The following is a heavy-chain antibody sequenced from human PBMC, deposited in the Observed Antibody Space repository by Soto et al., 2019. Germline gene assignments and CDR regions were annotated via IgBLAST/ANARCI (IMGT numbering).Heavy chain of an antibody. Sequence: ASVKVSFKASGYTFTSYGISWVRQAPGQGLEWMGWISAYNGNTNYAQKLQGRVTMTTDTSTSTAYMELRSLRSDDTAVYYCARDGYSSGWTTLSVYYYYGMDVWGQGTTVTVSS. D-gene: IGHD6-19*01. V-gene: IGHV1-18*04. CDR3: ARDGYSSGWTTLSVYYYYGMDV. J-gene: IGHJ6*02. CDR1: GYTFTSYG. CDR2: ISAYNGNT.